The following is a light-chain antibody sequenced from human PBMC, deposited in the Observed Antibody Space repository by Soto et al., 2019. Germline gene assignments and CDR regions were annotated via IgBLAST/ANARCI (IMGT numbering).Light chain of an antibody. CDR3: QSYDSSLSGVA. J-gene: IGLJ2*01. CDR1: SSNIGAGFY. V-gene: IGLV1-40*01. CDR2: GNS. Sequence: QSVLTQPPSVSGAPXQRVTIXCTGSSSNIGAGFYVHWYQHFPGTAPKLLIYGNSNRPSGVPDRFSGSKSGTSASLAITGLQAEDEADYYCQSYDSSLSGVAFGGGTQLTVL.